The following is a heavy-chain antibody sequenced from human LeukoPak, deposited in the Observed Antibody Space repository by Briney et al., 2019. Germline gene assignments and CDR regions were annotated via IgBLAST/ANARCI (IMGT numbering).Heavy chain of an antibody. J-gene: IGHJ6*03. Sequence: PGGSLRLSCAASGFTFSSFDMHWVRQPTGQGLEWVSTIGTASDTYYPGSGEGRFTPSRDNATNSLYLQMNSLTAGDTAVYSCARGPHRGKYYYMDVWGKGTTVTVSS. D-gene: IGHD1-1*01. CDR2: IGTASDT. CDR3: ARGPHRGKYYYMDV. V-gene: IGHV3-13*01. CDR1: GFTFSSFD.